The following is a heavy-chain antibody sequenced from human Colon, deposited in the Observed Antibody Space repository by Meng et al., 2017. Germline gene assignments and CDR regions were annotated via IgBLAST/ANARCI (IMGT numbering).Heavy chain of an antibody. Sequence: QVQLQESGPGLVRPSETLSLTCTVSGGSVSSGTYYWSWIRQPPGKGLEWIGCIYYSGTTNYNPSLKSRVTISVDTSKNQFSLKLSSVTPADTVVYFCARDRVPGKYWGQGTLVTVSS. D-gene: IGHD1-14*01. J-gene: IGHJ4*02. CDR2: IYYSGTT. CDR3: ARDRVPGKY. CDR1: GGSVSSGTYY. V-gene: IGHV4-61*01.